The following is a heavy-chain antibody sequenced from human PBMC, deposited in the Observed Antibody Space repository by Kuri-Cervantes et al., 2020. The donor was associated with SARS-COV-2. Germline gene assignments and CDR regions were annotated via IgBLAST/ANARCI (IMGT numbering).Heavy chain of an antibody. D-gene: IGHD2-8*01. CDR3: ARDFSRPVGDCNNGRCYRDAFDI. CDR2: INPNSGST. V-gene: IGHV1-2*02. J-gene: IGHJ3*02. CDR1: GYTFTSYY. Sequence: ASVKVSCKASGYTFTSYYMHWVRQAPGQGLEWMGWINPNSGSTNYAQKFQGRVTMTRDTSTSTAYMELRSLRSEDTAVYYCARDFSRPVGDCNNGRCYRDAFDIWGQGTMVTVSS.